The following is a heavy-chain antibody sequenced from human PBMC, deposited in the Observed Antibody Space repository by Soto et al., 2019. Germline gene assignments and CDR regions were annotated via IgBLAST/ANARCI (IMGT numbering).Heavy chain of an antibody. Sequence: GGSLRLSCAASGFTFSSYSMNWVRQAPGKGLEWVSYISSSSSTIYYADSVKGRFTISRDNAKNSLYLQMNSLRDEDTAVYYCARGPDILTGYYPGDFDYWGQGTLVTVSS. CDR2: ISSSSSTI. CDR3: ARGPDILTGYYPGDFDY. CDR1: GFTFSSYS. V-gene: IGHV3-48*02. J-gene: IGHJ4*02. D-gene: IGHD3-9*01.